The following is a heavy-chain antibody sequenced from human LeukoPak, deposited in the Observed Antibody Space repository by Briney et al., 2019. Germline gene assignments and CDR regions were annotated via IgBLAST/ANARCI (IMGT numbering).Heavy chain of an antibody. CDR1: GGSISSSSYY. J-gene: IGHJ4*02. CDR3: VREILYCSGGSCYRGPFDN. CDR2: IYYSGST. V-gene: IGHV4-39*07. Sequence: PETLSLTCTVSGGSISSSSYYWGWIRQPPGKGLEWIGSIYYSGSTYYNPSLKSRVTISVDTSKNQFSLKLSSVTAADTAVYYCVREILYCSGGSCYRGPFDNWGQGTLVTVSA. D-gene: IGHD2-15*01.